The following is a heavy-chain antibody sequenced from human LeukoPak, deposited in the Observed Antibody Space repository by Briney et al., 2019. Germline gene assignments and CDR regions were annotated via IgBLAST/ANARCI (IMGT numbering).Heavy chain of an antibody. V-gene: IGHV3-21*04. CDR1: GFTFSSYS. J-gene: IGHJ4*02. D-gene: IGHD4-23*01. CDR2: ISSSSSYI. Sequence: PGGSLRLSCAASGFTFSSYSMNWVRQAPGKGLEWVSPISSSSSYIYYADSVKGRFTISRDNAKNSLYLQMNSLRAEDTAVYYCAKGFKQSGNSAARPDFWGQGTLVTVSS. CDR3: AKGFKQSGNSAARPDF.